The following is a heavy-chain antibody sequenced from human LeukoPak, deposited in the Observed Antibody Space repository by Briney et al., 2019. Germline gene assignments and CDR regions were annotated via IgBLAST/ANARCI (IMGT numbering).Heavy chain of an antibody. V-gene: IGHV1-2*02. CDR1: GYTFTGYY. CDR3: ARVKRYNWNYVDNWFDP. Sequence: ASVKVSFKASGYTFTGYYMHWVRQAPGQGLEWMGWINPNSGGTNYAQKFQGRVTMTRDTSISTAYMELSRLRSEDTAVYYCARVKRYNWNYVDNWFDPWGQGTLVTVSS. D-gene: IGHD1-7*01. J-gene: IGHJ5*02. CDR2: INPNSGGT.